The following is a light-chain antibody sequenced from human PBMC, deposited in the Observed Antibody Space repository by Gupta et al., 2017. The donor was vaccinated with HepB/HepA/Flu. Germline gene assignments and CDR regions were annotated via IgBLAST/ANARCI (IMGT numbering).Light chain of an antibody. V-gene: IGLV1-44*01. CDR1: SSNIGTNT. J-gene: IGLJ2*01. Sequence: QSVLTQPPSTSGTPGQRVTISCSGGSSNIGTNTVTWYQPLPGTAPKLLIYSNNQRPSGVPDRFSGSKSGTSASLAINGLQSEDEADYYCAAWDVSYVVFGGGTKLTVL. CDR3: AAWDVSYVV. CDR2: SNN.